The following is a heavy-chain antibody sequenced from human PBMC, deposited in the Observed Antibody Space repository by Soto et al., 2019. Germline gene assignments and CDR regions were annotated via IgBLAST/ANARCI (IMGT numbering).Heavy chain of an antibody. D-gene: IGHD3-10*02. Sequence: QVQLQESGPGLVKPSATLSLTCAVSGGSNSRSQWWTWVRQPPGKGLEWIGEIYHSGTTNYNPSLKSRVTISIDKSKNQFSLTLSSVTAADTAVSYCAVPGAGDFDYWGQGTLVAVTS. J-gene: IGHJ4*02. CDR3: AVPGAGDFDY. V-gene: IGHV4-4*02. CDR1: GGSNSRSQW. CDR2: IYHSGTT.